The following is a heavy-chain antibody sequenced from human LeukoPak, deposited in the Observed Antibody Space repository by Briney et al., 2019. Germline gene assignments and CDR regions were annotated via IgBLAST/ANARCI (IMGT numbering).Heavy chain of an antibody. CDR2: MNPNSGNT. CDR1: GYTFTSYD. J-gene: IGHJ4*02. CDR3: ARECARRGGGSCY. V-gene: IGHV1-8*01. Sequence: GASVKVSCKASGYTFTSYDISWVRQATGQGLEWMGWMNPNSGNTGYAQKFQGRVTMTRNTSISTAYMELSSLRSEDTAVYDCARECARRGGGSCYSGQGTLVTVSS. D-gene: IGHD2-15*01.